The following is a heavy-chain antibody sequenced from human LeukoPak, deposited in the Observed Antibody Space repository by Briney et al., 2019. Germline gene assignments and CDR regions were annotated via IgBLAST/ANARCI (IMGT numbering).Heavy chain of an antibody. Sequence: SETLSLTCTVSGGSISSDGYYWSWIRQHPGKGLEWIAYIYYSGITYYNPSLKSRVTISVDTSKNQISLRLSSVTAADTAVYSCARDPGFCRSTTCYGGAFDIWGQGTMVTVSS. D-gene: IGHD2-2*01. CDR3: ARDPGFCRSTTCYGGAFDI. J-gene: IGHJ3*02. CDR2: IYYSGIT. V-gene: IGHV4-31*03. CDR1: GGSISSDGYY.